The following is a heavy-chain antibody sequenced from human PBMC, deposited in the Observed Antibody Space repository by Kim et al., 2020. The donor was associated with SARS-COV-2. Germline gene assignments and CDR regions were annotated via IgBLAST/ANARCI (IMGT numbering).Heavy chain of an antibody. J-gene: IGHJ4*02. CDR3: AKDAGGSGSYHDY. D-gene: IGHD3-10*01. V-gene: IGHV3-33*06. Sequence: YAASVKGRFTLPRDNPQIRLYLQMNSLRAEDTAMYYCAKDAGGSGSYHDYWGQGTLVTVSS.